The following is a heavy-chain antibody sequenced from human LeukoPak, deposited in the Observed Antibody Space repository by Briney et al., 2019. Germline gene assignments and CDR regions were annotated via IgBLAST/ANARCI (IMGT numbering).Heavy chain of an antibody. J-gene: IGHJ4*02. CDR1: GFTFTNYE. D-gene: IGHD1-26*01. V-gene: IGHV3-23*01. CDR2: ISGSGDCV. CDR3: AKKAQYNGNYPLDY. Sequence: GGSLRLSCAASGFTFTNYEMSWVRQAPGKGLEWLSSISGSGDCVFYADSVKGRFTISRDNSLNPLHLQMNSLRAEDTALYFCAKKAQYNGNYPLDYWGQGTLVTVSS.